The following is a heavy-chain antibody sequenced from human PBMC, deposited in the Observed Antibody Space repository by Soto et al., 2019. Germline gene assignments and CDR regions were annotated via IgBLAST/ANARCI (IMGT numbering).Heavy chain of an antibody. D-gene: IGHD3-3*01. V-gene: IGHV1-69*13. J-gene: IGHJ6*02. CDR2: IIPIFGTA. Sequence: ASVKVSCKASGATFSSYAISWVRQAPGQGLEWMGGIIPIFGTANYAQKFQGRVTITADESTSTAYMELSSLRSEDTAVYYCARSRPDFWSGYYLTEGYYYGMDVWGQGTTVTVSS. CDR3: ARSRPDFWSGYYLTEGYYYGMDV. CDR1: GATFSSYA.